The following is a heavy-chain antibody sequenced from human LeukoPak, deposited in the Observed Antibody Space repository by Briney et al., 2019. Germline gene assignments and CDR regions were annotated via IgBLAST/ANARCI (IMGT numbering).Heavy chain of an antibody. V-gene: IGHV4-61*08. D-gene: IGHD6-6*01. Sequence: SETLSLTCTVSGGSISSGDYYWSWIRQPPGKGLEWIGYIYYSGSTNYNPSLESRVTISVDTSKNQFSLKLSSVTAADTAVFYCARDPNKRAPPDLWGRGTLVTVSS. J-gene: IGHJ2*01. CDR3: ARDPNKRAPPDL. CDR2: IYYSGST. CDR1: GGSISSGDYY.